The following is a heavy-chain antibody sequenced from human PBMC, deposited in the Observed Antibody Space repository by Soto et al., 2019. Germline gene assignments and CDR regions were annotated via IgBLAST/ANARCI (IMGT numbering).Heavy chain of an antibody. Sequence: VQLQESGPGLVKPSETLSLTCTVSGGSISSYYWSWIRQPPGKGLEWIGYIYYSGSTNYNPSLKSRVTISVDTSKNQFSLKLSSVTAADTAVYYCARGSAYCGGDCSPLWYWGQGTLVTVSS. CDR1: GGSISSYY. CDR3: ARGSAYCGGDCSPLWY. J-gene: IGHJ4*02. V-gene: IGHV4-59*01. D-gene: IGHD2-21*02. CDR2: IYYSGST.